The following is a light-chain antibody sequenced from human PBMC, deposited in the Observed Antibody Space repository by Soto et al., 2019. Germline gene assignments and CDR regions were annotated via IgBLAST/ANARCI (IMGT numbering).Light chain of an antibody. J-gene: IGKJ1*01. Sequence: EVVLSQSPATLSVSPGERATLSCRSSQSVRINLAWYQQKPGQAPRLLIYGASTRATGIPARFSGRRSGTDFTLTISSLQAEDFAVYYWQQYHSWPAFGRGAKVDI. CDR2: GAS. CDR3: QQYHSWPA. V-gene: IGKV3-15*01. CDR1: QSVRIN.